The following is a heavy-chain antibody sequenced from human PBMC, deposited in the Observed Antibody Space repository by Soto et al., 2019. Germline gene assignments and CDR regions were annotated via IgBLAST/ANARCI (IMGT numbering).Heavy chain of an antibody. V-gene: IGHV4-34*01. CDR1: GGSFSGYY. D-gene: IGHD3-9*01. CDR2: INHSGST. CDR3: ARLYYDILTGSSGPVYYFDY. Sequence: PSETLSLTCAVYGGSFSGYYWSWIRQPPGKGLEWIGEINHSGSTNYNPSLKSRVTISVDTSKNQFSLKLSSVTAADTAVYYCARLYYDILTGSSGPVYYFDYWGQGTLVTSPQ. J-gene: IGHJ4*02.